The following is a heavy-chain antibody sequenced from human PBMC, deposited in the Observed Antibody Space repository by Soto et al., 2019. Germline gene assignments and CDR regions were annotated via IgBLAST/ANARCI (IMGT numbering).Heavy chain of an antibody. J-gene: IGHJ3*02. CDR3: ARDGDVTSTSPRGDFDI. CDR1: GGTFSSYT. V-gene: IGHV1-69*01. Sequence: QVQLVQSGAEVKKPGSSVKVSCKASGGTFSSYTFSWVRQAPGQGLEWMGGIVPLFGTTNDAKIFQGRVTIYADESTSTVYMELSSLRSEDSAMYYCARDGDVTSTSPRGDFDIWGQGTVITVSS. D-gene: IGHD3-16*01. CDR2: IVPLFGTT.